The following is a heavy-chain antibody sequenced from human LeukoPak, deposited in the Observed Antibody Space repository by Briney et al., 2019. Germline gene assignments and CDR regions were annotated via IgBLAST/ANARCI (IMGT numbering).Heavy chain of an antibody. CDR2: IYSSGST. CDR1: GGFISSYY. CDR3: ASHYDILTGLAYFDY. J-gene: IGHJ4*02. V-gene: IGHV4-39*07. Sequence: KASVTLSLTCTVSGGFISSYYWSWIRQTPGKGLEWIGSIYSSGSTYYNPSLKSPFTISVDTSKNQFSLKLSSVTAADTAIYYCASHYDILTGLAYFDYWGQGTLVTVSS. D-gene: IGHD3-9*01.